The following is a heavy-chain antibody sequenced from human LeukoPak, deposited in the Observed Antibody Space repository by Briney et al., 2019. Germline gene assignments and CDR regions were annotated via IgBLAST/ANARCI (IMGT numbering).Heavy chain of an antibody. D-gene: IGHD6-19*01. J-gene: IGHJ6*03. CDR2: ISAYNGNT. Sequence: GASVKVSCKASGYTFTSYGISWVRQAPGQGLEWMGWISAYNGNTNYAQKLQGRVTMTTDTSTSTAYMELRSLRAEDTAVYYCARVEDSSGWYWTPSSLYYYYMDVWGKGTTVTVSS. CDR1: GYTFTSYG. CDR3: ARVEDSSGWYWTPSSLYYYYMDV. V-gene: IGHV1-18*01.